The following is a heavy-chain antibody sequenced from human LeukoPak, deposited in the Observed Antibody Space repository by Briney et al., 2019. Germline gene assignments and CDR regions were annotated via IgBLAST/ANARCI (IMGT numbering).Heavy chain of an antibody. CDR3: ARVRIQLWDDAFDI. CDR2: INSDGSST. CDR1: GFTFSRYW. J-gene: IGHJ3*02. D-gene: IGHD5-18*01. V-gene: IGHV3-74*01. Sequence: GGSLRLSCAASGFTFSRYWMDWVRHTPGKGLVRVSRINSDGSSTNYADSVKGRFTISRDNAKNTLYVQMNSLRAEDTAVYYCARVRIQLWDDAFDIWGQGTMVTVSS.